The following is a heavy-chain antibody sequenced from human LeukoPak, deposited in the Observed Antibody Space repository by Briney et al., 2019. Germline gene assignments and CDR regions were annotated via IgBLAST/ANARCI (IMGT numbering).Heavy chain of an antibody. CDR3: ARRSSGYYFDC. Sequence: GGSLRLSCAASGFTFSSYEMNWVRQAPGKGLEWVSNISSSGSTTYYADSVKGRFTISRDNAKNSLYLQINSLRAEDTAVYYYARRSSGYYFDCWVQGSLVSDSS. V-gene: IGHV3-48*03. J-gene: IGHJ4*02. CDR1: GFTFSSYE. CDR2: ISSSGSTT. D-gene: IGHD6-19*01.